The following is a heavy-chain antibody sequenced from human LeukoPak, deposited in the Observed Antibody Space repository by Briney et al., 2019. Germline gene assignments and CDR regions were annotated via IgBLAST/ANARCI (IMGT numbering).Heavy chain of an antibody. J-gene: IGHJ5*02. Sequence: PSETLSLTCTVSGGSISSGGYYWSWIRQHPGKGLEWIGYIYYSGSTYYNPSIKSRVTISVDTSKNQFSLKLSSVTAADTAVYYCARDSGHYNSNYSRGRNCWGFDPWGQGTLVTVSS. CDR3: ARDSGHYNSNYSRGRNCWGFDP. CDR2: IYYSGST. CDR1: GGSISSGGYY. V-gene: IGHV4-31*03. D-gene: IGHD1-7*01.